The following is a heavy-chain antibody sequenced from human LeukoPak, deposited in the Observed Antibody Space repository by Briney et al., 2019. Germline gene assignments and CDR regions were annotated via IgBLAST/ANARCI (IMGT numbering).Heavy chain of an antibody. D-gene: IGHD2-15*01. CDR3: ASGPLPVFYYYYGMDV. J-gene: IGHJ6*02. Sequence: ASVKVSCKASGYTFTGYYMHWVRQAPGQGLEWMGWINPNSGGTNYAQKFQGRVTMTRDTSISTAYMELSRLRSDDTAVYYCASGPLPVFYYYYGMDVWGQGTTVTVPS. CDR2: INPNSGGT. V-gene: IGHV1-2*02. CDR1: GYTFTGYY.